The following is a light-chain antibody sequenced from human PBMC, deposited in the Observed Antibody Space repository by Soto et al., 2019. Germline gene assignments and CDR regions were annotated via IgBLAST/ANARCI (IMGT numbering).Light chain of an antibody. CDR3: QRYGNSTT. CDR1: QSVPNSY. CDR2: GAS. J-gene: IGKJ1*01. Sequence: EVVLTQFPGTLTSPSGGRHTHSCRAIQSVPNSYLAWDQQKPGQAPRLLIHGASSRATGIPVRLSGSGSGTDFTLTISRLEPEDFAVYYCQRYGNSTTFGHGTKVDIK. V-gene: IGKV3-20*01.